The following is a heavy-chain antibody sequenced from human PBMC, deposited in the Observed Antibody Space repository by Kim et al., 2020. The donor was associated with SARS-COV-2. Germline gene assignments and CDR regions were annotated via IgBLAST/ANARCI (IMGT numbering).Heavy chain of an antibody. Sequence: GGSLRLSCAASGFTFSSYGMHWVRQAPGKGLEWVAVISYDGSNKYYADSVKGRFTISRDNSKNTLYLQMNSLRAEDTAVYYCARGDDSSGYYDLFDYWG. D-gene: IGHD3-22*01. CDR1: GFTFSSYG. CDR2: ISYDGSNK. CDR3: ARGDDSSGYYDLFDY. V-gene: IGHV3-33*05. J-gene: IGHJ4*01.